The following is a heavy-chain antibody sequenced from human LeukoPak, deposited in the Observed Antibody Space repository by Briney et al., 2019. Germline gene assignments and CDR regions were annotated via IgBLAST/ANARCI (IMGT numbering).Heavy chain of an antibody. D-gene: IGHD6-13*01. J-gene: IGHJ4*02. CDR1: GFTFSSYS. Sequence: PRGSLRLSCAASGFTFSSYSMHWVRQAPGKGLEWVAVTVYDGSNEYYADSVKGRFTISRDNSKTTLYLQMNGLRVEDTAMYYCARAPGGRSWYYFDYWGQGALVPSPQ. CDR2: TVYDGSNE. CDR3: ARAPGGRSWYYFDY. V-gene: IGHV3-30*04.